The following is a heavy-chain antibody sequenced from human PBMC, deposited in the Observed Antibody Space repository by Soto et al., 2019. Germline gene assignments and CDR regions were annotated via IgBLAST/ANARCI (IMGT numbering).Heavy chain of an antibody. V-gene: IGHV3-23*01. Sequence: GGSLRLSCAASGFTFSSYAMSWVRQAPGKGLEWVSAISGSGGSTYYADSVKGRFTISRDNSKNTLYLQMNSLRAEDMAVYYCAKEAPYSSSWYDAFDIWGQGTMVTVSS. J-gene: IGHJ3*02. CDR1: GFTFSSYA. D-gene: IGHD6-13*01. CDR2: ISGSGGST. CDR3: AKEAPYSSSWYDAFDI.